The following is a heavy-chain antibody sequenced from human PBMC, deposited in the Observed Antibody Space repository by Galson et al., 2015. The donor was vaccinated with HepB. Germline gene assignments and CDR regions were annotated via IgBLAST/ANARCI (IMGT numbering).Heavy chain of an antibody. J-gene: IGHJ3*02. V-gene: IGHV1-58*02. CDR1: GFTFTSSA. CDR3: AADGLFGPYDAFDI. D-gene: IGHD3-22*01. Sequence: SVKVSCKTSGFTFTSSAMQWVRQARGQRLEWIGWIVVGSGNTNYAQKFQERVTITRDMSTSTAYMELSSLRSEDTAVYYCAADGLFGPYDAFDIWGQRTMVTVSS. CDR2: IVVGSGNT.